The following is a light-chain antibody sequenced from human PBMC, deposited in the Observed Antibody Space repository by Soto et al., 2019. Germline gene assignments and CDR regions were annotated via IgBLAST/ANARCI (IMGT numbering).Light chain of an antibody. J-gene: IGKJ4*01. CDR2: AAS. Sequence: IQVTQSPSSLSASVGDRVTSTCRASQDISSYLAWYQQKPGKAPTLLIYAASTLQSGVPSRFGGRGFVTDFTLTITSLQAEAFASYYCQQLRSYPSTFGGGTKVDIK. CDR1: QDISSY. V-gene: IGKV1-9*01. CDR3: QQLRSYPST.